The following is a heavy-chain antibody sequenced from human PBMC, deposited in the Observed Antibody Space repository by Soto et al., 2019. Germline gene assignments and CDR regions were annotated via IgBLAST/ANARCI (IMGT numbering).Heavy chain of an antibody. CDR1: GGSISSGDYY. Sequence: QVQLQESGPGLVKPSQTLSLTCTVSGGSISSGDYYWSWIRQPPGKGLEWIGYIYYSGTTSYNPSPKSRITISVDTSKNPFPLKLRSVTAADTAVYYCARGGRTIFGRYFDYWGQGTLVTVSS. V-gene: IGHV4-30-4*01. CDR3: ARGGRTIFGRYFDY. CDR2: IYYSGTT. D-gene: IGHD3-3*01. J-gene: IGHJ4*02.